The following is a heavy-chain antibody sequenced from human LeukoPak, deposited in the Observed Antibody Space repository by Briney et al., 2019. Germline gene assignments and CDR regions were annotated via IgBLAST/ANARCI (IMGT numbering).Heavy chain of an antibody. CDR3: ARTEPAPSYYFDY. V-gene: IGHV4-31*03. CDR1: GVSISSGGYY. CDR2: IYYSGST. D-gene: IGHD1-14*01. J-gene: IGHJ4*02. Sequence: SETLSLTCTVSGVSISSGGYYWSWIRQHPGKSLEWIGYIYYSGSTYYNPSLKSRVGISVDTSKNQFSLKLSSVTAADTAVYYCARTEPAPSYYFDYWGQGTLVTVSS.